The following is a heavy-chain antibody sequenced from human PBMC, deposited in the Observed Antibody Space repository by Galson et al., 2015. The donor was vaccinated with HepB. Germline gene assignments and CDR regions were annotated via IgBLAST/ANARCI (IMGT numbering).Heavy chain of an antibody. CDR1: GGSISSNNW. Sequence: ETLSLTCAVSGGSISSNNWWSWVRQSPGKGLECIGEIYHGGSTSYNPSLKSRVTISVDKSRNQFSLKLSSVTAADTAVYYCARFREGGGWLDYWGQGILATVSS. V-gene: IGHV4-4*02. CDR3: ARFREGGGWLDY. D-gene: IGHD6-19*01. J-gene: IGHJ4*02. CDR2: IYHGGST.